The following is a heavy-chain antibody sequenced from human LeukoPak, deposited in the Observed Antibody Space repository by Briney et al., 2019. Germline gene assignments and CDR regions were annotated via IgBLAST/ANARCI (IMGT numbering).Heavy chain of an antibody. CDR1: GGSISSGG. V-gene: IGHV3-21*01. CDR2: ISSSSSYI. Sequence: PSETLSLTCTVSGGSISSGGNYWNWVRQAPGKGLEWVSSISSSSSYIYYADSVKGRFTISRDNAKNSLYLQMNSLRAEDTAVYYCARIPERLSDYWGQGTLVTVSS. D-gene: IGHD1-1*01. CDR3: ARIPERLSDY. J-gene: IGHJ4*02.